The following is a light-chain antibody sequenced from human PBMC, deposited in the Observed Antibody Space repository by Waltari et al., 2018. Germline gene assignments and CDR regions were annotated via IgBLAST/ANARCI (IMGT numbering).Light chain of an antibody. CDR3: ACDANDCSLL. J-gene: IGLJ2*01. CDR2: DVS. Sequence: SALTQPASVSGSSAESISLSRSGISCVTCSYLFVSWSQQHPGKAPRLLMFDVSTRPSWMSRRFSACKSSTTAYLNIAGLQTEDDADDYCACDANDCSLLFGGGTKLTVL. CDR1: SCVTCSYLF. V-gene: IGLV2-14*03.